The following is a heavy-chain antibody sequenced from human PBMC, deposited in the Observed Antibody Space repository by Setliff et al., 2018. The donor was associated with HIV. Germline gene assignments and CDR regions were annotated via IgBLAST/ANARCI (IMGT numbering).Heavy chain of an antibody. Sequence: GESLKISCKGSGYSFTNYLIGWVRQMPGKGLEWMGIIYPGDSDTRYSPSFRGQVTISADKSISTAYLQWSSLKASDTAVYYCARQAYYDSSGYYDYWGQGALVTVPQ. V-gene: IGHV5-51*01. CDR1: GYSFTNYL. D-gene: IGHD3-22*01. CDR2: IYPGDSDT. CDR3: ARQAYYDSSGYYDY. J-gene: IGHJ4*02.